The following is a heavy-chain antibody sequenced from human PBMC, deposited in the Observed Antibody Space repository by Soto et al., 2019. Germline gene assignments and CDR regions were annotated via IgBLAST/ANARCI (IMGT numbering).Heavy chain of an antibody. J-gene: IGHJ4*02. D-gene: IGHD6-19*01. Sequence: QVQLQQWGAGLLKPSETLSLTCAVYGGSFSGYYWSWIRQPPGKGLEWIGEINHSGSTNYNPSLKSRVXXSXDXXTNQFSLTLSSVTAADTAVYYCARGRVRSSGWWYYWGQGTLVTVSS. CDR3: ARGRVRSSGWWYY. CDR1: GGSFSGYY. V-gene: IGHV4-34*01. CDR2: INHSGST.